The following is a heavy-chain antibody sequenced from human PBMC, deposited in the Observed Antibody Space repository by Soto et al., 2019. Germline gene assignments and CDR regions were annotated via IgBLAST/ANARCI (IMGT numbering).Heavy chain of an antibody. D-gene: IGHD1-26*01. Sequence: SGTLSLTCTVSCGSIISGGYYWSWIRQQPGKGLEWIGYIYYSGSTYYNPSLKSRVTISVDTSKNQFSLKLSSVTAADTAVYYCARESSGSYYPFTIDYWGQGTLVTVSS. CDR2: IYYSGST. CDR1: CGSIISGGYY. J-gene: IGHJ4*02. CDR3: ARESSGSYYPFTIDY. V-gene: IGHV4-31*03.